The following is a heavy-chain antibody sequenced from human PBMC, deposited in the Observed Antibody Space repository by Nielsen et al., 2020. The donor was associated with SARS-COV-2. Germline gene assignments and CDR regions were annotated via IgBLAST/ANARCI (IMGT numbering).Heavy chain of an antibody. Sequence: GESLKISCSASGFTFSSTWMDWVRQAPGQGLVWVSRINPSGSGTAYADSVKGRFAVSRDNAENTVVLQIHSLRVEDTAVYYCARGGYYDILTGYFDYWGQGTLVTVSS. CDR1: GFTFSSTW. CDR3: ARGGYYDILTGYFDY. D-gene: IGHD3-9*01. J-gene: IGHJ4*02. CDR2: INPSGSGT. V-gene: IGHV3-74*01.